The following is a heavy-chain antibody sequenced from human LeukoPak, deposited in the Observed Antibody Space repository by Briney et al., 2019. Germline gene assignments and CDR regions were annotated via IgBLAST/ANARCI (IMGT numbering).Heavy chain of an antibody. Sequence: GGSLRLSCAASGFTFSRYWMSWVRQAPGKGLEWVANIKEDGSEKHYVDSVRGRFSISRDNAKNSVYLQMNSLRAEDTAVYYCARDRYFSYWGQGTLVTVSS. D-gene: IGHD3-9*01. CDR2: IKEDGSEK. CDR3: ARDRYFSY. V-gene: IGHV3-7*01. CDR1: GFTFSRYW. J-gene: IGHJ4*02.